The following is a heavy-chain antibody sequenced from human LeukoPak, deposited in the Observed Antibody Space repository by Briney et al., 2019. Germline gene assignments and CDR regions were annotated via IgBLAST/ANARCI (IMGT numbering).Heavy chain of an antibody. CDR2: IRSKANNYAT. CDR3: TRHIEQPFDY. Sequence: PGGSLKLSCAASGFTFSGSAMHWVRQASGKGLEWVGRIRSKANNYATGYAASVKGRFTISRDDSKNTAYLQMNSLKTEDTAVYYCTRHIEQPFDYWGQGTLVTVSS. D-gene: IGHD1-26*01. CDR1: GFTFSGSA. J-gene: IGHJ4*02. V-gene: IGHV3-73*01.